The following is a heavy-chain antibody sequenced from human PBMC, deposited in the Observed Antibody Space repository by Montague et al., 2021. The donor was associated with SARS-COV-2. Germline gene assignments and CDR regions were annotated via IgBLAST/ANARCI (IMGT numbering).Heavy chain of an antibody. Sequence: SETLSLTCTVSGGSMSSYYWCWIWQPPGKGLEWIGYIYNSGSTNYNPSPTLRVTISVDTSKNQFPLKLSPVTAAATAAYYRASKGCSSGRHRSGFDSWGQGTLVTVSS. D-gene: IGHD6-19*01. V-gene: IGHV4-4*08. CDR2: IYNSGST. J-gene: IGHJ5*01. CDR1: GGSMSSYY. CDR3: ASKGCSSGRHRSGFDS.